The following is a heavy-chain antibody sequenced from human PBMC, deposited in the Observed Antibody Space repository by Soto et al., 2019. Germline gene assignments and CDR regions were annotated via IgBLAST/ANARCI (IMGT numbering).Heavy chain of an antibody. D-gene: IGHD6-25*01. CDR2: ISGSGFIA. J-gene: IGHJ6*02. CDR1: GFTFSNYA. V-gene: IGHV3-23*01. Sequence: HPGGSLRLSCEASGFTFSNYAMTWVRQGPGQGLEWVAAISGSGFIAYYADSVKGRFTISRDNSKNTLYLQMDSLTAEDTAIYYCARNFTQRGGMDVWGQGTTVTVSS. CDR3: ARNFTQRGGMDV.